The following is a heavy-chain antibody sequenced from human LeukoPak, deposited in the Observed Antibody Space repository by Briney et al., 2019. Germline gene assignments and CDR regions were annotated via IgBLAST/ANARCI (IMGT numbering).Heavy chain of an antibody. V-gene: IGHV4-59*12. CDR1: GGSISNYY. CDR2: IYHGGST. J-gene: IGHJ5*02. Sequence: SETLSLACTVSGGSISNYYWSWIRQSPGNGLEWIGYIYHGGSTIANPPLASRVTISLDTSRAQFSLKLTSVTASDTAVYYCVREVPGAWGGYRTFDPWGQGTLVTVSS. D-gene: IGHD3-16*02. CDR3: VREVPGAWGGYRTFDP.